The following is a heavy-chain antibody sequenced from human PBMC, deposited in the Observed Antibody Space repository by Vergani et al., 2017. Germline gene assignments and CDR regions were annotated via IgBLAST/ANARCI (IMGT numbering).Heavy chain of an antibody. J-gene: IGHJ5*02. CDR1: GGSISSYY. CDR2: IYYSGGT. D-gene: IGHD6-13*01. CDR3: ARKGSSSWYGDWFDP. Sequence: QVQLQESGPGLVKPSETLSLNCTVSGGSISSYYWSWIRQPPGKGLDWIGYIYYSGGTNYNPSLKSRVTISVDTSKNQFSLKLSSVTAADTAVYYCARKGSSSWYGDWFDPWGQGTLVTVSS. V-gene: IGHV4-59*01.